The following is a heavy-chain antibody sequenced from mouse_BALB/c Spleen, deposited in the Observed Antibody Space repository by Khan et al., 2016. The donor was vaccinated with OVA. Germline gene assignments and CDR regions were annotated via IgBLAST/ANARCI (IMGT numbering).Heavy chain of an antibody. Sequence: QVQLKESGPGLVAPSQSLSITCTVSGFSLTSHGVHWVRQPPGKGLEWLGVIWAGGSTNYNSALMSRLSISKDSSKSQVFLKMNSLQTDDTAMHYCARNREPDYFDYWGQGTTLTVSS. CDR1: GFSLTSHG. J-gene: IGHJ2*01. CDR3: ARNREPDYFDY. V-gene: IGHV2-9*02. CDR2: IWAGGST.